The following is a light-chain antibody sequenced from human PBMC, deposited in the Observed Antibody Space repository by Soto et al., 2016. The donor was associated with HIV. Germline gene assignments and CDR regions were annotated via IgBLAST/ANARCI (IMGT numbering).Light chain of an antibody. Sequence: SSELTQDPAVSVALGRTVTITCQGDSLRSYYATWFQKKPGQAPVFVLYGKDNRPSGIPDRFSGSNSGNTASLTITGARAEDEADYYCSSRDSSGNDLVFGGGTKLTVL. CDR2: GKD. V-gene: IGLV3-19*01. CDR1: SLRSYY. J-gene: IGLJ3*02. CDR3: SSRDSSGNDLV.